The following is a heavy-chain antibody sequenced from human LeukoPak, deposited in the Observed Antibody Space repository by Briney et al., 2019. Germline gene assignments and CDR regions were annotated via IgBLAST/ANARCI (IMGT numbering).Heavy chain of an antibody. CDR3: ARHWSCSGGSCYSQSAFDI. J-gene: IGHJ3*02. CDR1: GGSISSYY. Sequence: SETLSLTCTVSGGSISSYYWSWIRQPPGKGLEWIGYIYYSGSTNYNPSLKSRVTISVDTSKNQFSLKLSSVTAADTAVYYCARHWSCSGGSCYSQSAFDIWGQGTMVTVSS. V-gene: IGHV4-59*08. CDR2: IYYSGST. D-gene: IGHD2-15*01.